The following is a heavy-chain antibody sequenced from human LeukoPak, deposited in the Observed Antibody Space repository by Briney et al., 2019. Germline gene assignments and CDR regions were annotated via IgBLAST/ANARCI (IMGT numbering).Heavy chain of an antibody. CDR1: GGSISSGGYY. CDR2: IYYSGST. J-gene: IGHJ4*02. CDR3: ARDRAAGTLGFDY. V-gene: IGHV4-31*03. Sequence: PSETLSLTCTVSGGSISSGGYYWRWIRQHPGKGLEWIGYIYYSGSTYYNPSLKSRVTISVDTSKNQFSLKLSSVTAADTAVYYCARDRAAGTLGFDYWGQGTLVTVSS. D-gene: IGHD6-13*01.